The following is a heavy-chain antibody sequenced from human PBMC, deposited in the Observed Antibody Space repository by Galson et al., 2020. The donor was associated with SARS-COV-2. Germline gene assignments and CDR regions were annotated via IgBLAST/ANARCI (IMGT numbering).Heavy chain of an antibody. CDR1: GGSISSGSYY. V-gene: IGHV4-61*02. CDR3: ARDRGSPSSGSYHY. Sequence: SETLSLTCTVSGGSISSGSYYWSWIRQPAGKGLEWIGRIYTSGSTNYNPSLKSRVAMSLDTSKNQISLNLDSVTAADTAVYYCARDRGSPSSGSYHYWGQGTLVTVSS. D-gene: IGHD3-10*01. J-gene: IGHJ4*02. CDR2: IYTSGST.